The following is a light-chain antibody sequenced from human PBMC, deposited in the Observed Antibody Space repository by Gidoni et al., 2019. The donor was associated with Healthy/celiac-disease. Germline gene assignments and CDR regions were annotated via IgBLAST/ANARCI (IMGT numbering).Light chain of an antibody. CDR2: GNS. J-gene: IGLJ2*01. CDR1: SSNIGAGYD. CDR3: QSYDSSLSGSEV. V-gene: IGLV1-40*01. Sequence: QSVLTQPPSVSGAPGQRVTISCTGSSSNIGAGYDVHWYQQLPGTAPKLPIYGNSKRPSGVPDRFSGSKSGTSASLAITGLQAEDEADYYCQSYDSSLSGSEVFGGGTKLTV.